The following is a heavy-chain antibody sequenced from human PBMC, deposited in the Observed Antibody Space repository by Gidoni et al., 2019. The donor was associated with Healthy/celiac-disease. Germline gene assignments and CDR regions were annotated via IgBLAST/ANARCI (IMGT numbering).Heavy chain of an antibody. CDR1: GFTFSSYG. CDR2: IWYDGSNK. CDR3: ARDPPQGRATDAFDI. V-gene: IGHV3-33*01. Sequence: QVQLVESGGGVVQPGRSLRLSCAASGFTFSSYGMHWVRQAPGKGLEWVAVIWYDGSNKYYADSVKGRFTISRDNSKNTLYLQMNSLRAEDTAVYYCARDPPQGRATDAFDIWGQGTMVTVSS. J-gene: IGHJ3*02.